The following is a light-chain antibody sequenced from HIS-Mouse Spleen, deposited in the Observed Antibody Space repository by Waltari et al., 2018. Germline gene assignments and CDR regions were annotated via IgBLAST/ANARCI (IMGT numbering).Light chain of an antibody. CDR3: AAWDDSLSGPV. V-gene: IGLV1-47*01. Sequence: QSVLTPPPSASGTPGQRVTISCFGSVSHPGSHHVYLYQQLTGTAPKLLIHRNNQRPSGVPDPFSGSKSGTSASLAISGLRSEDEADYYCAAWDDSLSGPVFGGGTKLTVL. CDR1: VSHPGSHH. J-gene: IGLJ3*02. CDR2: RNN.